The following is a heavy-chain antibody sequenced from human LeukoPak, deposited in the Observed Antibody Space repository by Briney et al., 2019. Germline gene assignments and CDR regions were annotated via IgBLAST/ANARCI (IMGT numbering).Heavy chain of an antibody. Sequence: PGGSLRLSCAASGFTVSSNYMSWVRQAPGKGLEWVSVIYSGGSTYYADSVKGRFTISRDNSKNTLYLQMNSLRAVDTAEYYCAREAPNYYYMDVWGKGTTVTVSS. D-gene: IGHD6-6*01. CDR2: IYSGGST. CDR1: GFTVSSNY. V-gene: IGHV3-66*02. J-gene: IGHJ6*03. CDR3: AREAPNYYYMDV.